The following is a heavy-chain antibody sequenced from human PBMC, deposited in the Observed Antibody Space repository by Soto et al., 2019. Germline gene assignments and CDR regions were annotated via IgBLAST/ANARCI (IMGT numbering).Heavy chain of an antibody. J-gene: IGHJ4*02. V-gene: IGHV4-34*01. CDR3: ARGRPVLLWFGESASFDY. Sequence: QVQLQQWGAGLLKPSETLSLTCAVYGGSFSGYYWSWIRQPPGKGLEWIGEINHSGSTNYNPSLKSRVTISVDPSKNLFALKLSSVAAADTAVYYCARGRPVLLWFGESASFDYWGQGTLVTVSA. D-gene: IGHD3-10*01. CDR2: INHSGST. CDR1: GGSFSGYY.